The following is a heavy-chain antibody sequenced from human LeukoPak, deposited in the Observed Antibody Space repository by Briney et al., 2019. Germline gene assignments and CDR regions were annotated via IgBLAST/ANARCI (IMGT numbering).Heavy chain of an antibody. J-gene: IGHJ4*02. Sequence: SETLSLTCAVYGGSFSGYYWSWIRQPPGKGLEWIGYIYYSGSTNYNPSLKSRVTISVDTSKNQFSLKLSSVTAADTAVYYCARAGYSYGYALFYFDYWGQGTLVTVSS. V-gene: IGHV4-59*01. D-gene: IGHD5-18*01. CDR1: GGSFSGYY. CDR3: ARAGYSYGYALFYFDY. CDR2: IYYSGST.